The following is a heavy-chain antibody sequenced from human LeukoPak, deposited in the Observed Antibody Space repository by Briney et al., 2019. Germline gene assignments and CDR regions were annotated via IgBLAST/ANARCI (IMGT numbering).Heavy chain of an antibody. V-gene: IGHV3-48*01. J-gene: IGHJ4*02. Sequence: GGSLRLSCVGSGFTFSGNSMNWVRQAPGRGLEWVSHISASSTIIHYADSVKGRVTISRDNAKNSVFLQMNRPRVEDTAVYYCTTSRHSSSWYYNDYWGQGILVTVS. CDR2: ISASSTII. CDR1: GFTFSGNS. D-gene: IGHD6-13*01. CDR3: TTSRHSSSWYYNDY.